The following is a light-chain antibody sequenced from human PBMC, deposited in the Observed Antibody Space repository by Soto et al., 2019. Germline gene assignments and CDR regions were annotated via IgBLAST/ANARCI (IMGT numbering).Light chain of an antibody. J-gene: IGKJ1*01. CDR1: QSVSSTY. V-gene: IGKV3-20*01. Sequence: EIVLTQSPGTLSLSPEERATVSCRASQSVSSTYLAWYQQKPGQAPRLLIYAASRRATGIPDRFSGSGSGTDFPLTISRLEPEDFAVYYCQQFGTSPWTFGQGTKVEIK. CDR2: AAS. CDR3: QQFGTSPWT.